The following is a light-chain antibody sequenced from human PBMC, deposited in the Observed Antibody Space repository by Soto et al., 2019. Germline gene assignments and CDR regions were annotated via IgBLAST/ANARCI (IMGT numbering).Light chain of an antibody. CDR1: QSVSNNY. CDR2: GAS. Sequence: IVFTQSPGTLSLSPGERATLSCRASQSVSNNYLAWYQQKPGQAPRLLIYGASNRATGIPDRFSGSGSGTDFTLTISRLEPEDFAVYYCQQYGSSGTFGQGTKVAI. J-gene: IGKJ1*01. V-gene: IGKV3-20*01. CDR3: QQYGSSGT.